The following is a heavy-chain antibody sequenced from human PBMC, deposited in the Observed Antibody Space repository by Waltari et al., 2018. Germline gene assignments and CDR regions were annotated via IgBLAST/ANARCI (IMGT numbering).Heavy chain of an antibody. J-gene: IGHJ6*02. CDR2: INPSGGNT. Sequence: QVQLVQSGAEVKKPGASVKISCKTSEYTFTSSYIHWVRQAPGQGLEWMGIINPSGGNTIYAQKCQGRVTMTMDTSTSTVYMELSSLRSEDTAVYYCARDTGALWMDVWGQGTTVTVSS. CDR1: EYTFTSSY. D-gene: IGHD2-21*01. V-gene: IGHV1-46*01. CDR3: ARDTGALWMDV.